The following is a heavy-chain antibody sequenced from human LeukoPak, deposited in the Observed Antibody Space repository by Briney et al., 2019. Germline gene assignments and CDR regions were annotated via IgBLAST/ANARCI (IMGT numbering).Heavy chain of an antibody. CDR3: ARHFDSSGWPFDY. CDR2: IYYSGST. CDR1: GGSISSYY. V-gene: IGHV4-59*08. D-gene: IGHD6-19*01. Sequence: PSETLSLTCTVSGGSISSYYWSWIRQPPGKGLEWIGYIYYSGSTNYNPSLKSRVTISVDTSKNQFSLKLSSVTAADTAVYYCARHFDSSGWPFDYWGQGTRVTVSS. J-gene: IGHJ4*02.